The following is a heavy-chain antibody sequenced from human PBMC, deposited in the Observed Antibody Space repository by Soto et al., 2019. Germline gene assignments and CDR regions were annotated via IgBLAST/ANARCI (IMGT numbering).Heavy chain of an antibody. J-gene: IGHJ4*02. CDR1: GHPISSGDY. D-gene: IGHD3-10*01. Sequence: PXETLSLTCAVSGHPISSGDYWGWIRQPPGKGLEWIGSFYHSGSTDYNPYLKSRVTISVDTSKNQFSLKLSSVTAADTAVYYCARGESYGSGNYFDYWGQGTLVTV. CDR2: FYHSGST. CDR3: ARGESYGSGNYFDY. V-gene: IGHV4-38-2*01.